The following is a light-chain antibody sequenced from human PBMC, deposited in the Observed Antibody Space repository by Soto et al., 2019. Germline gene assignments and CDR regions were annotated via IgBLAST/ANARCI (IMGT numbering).Light chain of an antibody. J-gene: IGKJ5*01. CDR1: QSVSSN. CDR2: GAS. V-gene: IGKV3-11*01. Sequence: EIVMTQSPATLSVSQGERATLSCRASQSVSSNLAWYQQKPGQAPRLLIYGASTRATGIPARFSGSGSGTDFTLTISSLEPEDFAVYYCQQRSNLITFGQGTRLEIK. CDR3: QQRSNLIT.